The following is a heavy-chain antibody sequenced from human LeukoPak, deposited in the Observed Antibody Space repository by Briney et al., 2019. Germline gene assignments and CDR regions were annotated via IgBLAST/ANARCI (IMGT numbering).Heavy chain of an antibody. CDR1: AYSFNTYW. CDR2: IYTGDSDT. V-gene: IGHV5-51*01. CDR3: ARLDCTNGVCYIGGYFFDY. Sequence: KVSCKGSAYSFNTYWIAWVRQMPGKGLEWMGIIYTGDSDTRYSPSFQGQVTISADKSISTAYLQRSSLKASDTAMYYCARLDCTNGVCYIGGYFFDYWGQGTLVIVSS. J-gene: IGHJ4*02. D-gene: IGHD2-8*01.